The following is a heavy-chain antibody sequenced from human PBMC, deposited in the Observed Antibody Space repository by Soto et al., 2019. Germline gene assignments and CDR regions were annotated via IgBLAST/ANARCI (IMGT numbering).Heavy chain of an antibody. CDR3: ARSIKGGPAARPPYYGMDV. Sequence: SVKVSCKASGGTFSSYAISWVRQAPGQGLEWMGGIIPIFGTANYAQKFQGRVTITADESTSTAYMELSSLRSEDTAVYYCARSIKGGPAARPPYYGMDVWGQGTTVTVSS. CDR2: IIPIFGTA. V-gene: IGHV1-69*13. D-gene: IGHD6-6*01. CDR1: GGTFSSYA. J-gene: IGHJ6*02.